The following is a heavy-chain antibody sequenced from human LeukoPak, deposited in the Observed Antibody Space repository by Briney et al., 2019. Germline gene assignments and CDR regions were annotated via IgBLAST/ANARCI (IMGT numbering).Heavy chain of an antibody. V-gene: IGHV4-61*02. CDR3: ARVHITGTTFYFDY. J-gene: IGHJ4*02. D-gene: IGHD1-7*01. CDR2: IYTSGST. CDR1: GGSISNGSYY. Sequence: SQTLSLTCTVSGGSISNGSYYWSWIRQPAGKGLEWIGRIYTSGSTNYNPSLKSRVTISVDTSKNQFSLKLSSVTAADTAVYYCARVHITGTTFYFDYWGQGTLVTVSS.